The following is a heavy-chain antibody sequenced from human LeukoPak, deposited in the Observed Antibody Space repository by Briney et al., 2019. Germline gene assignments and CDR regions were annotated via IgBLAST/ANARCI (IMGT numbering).Heavy chain of an antibody. J-gene: IGHJ5*02. CDR1: GYTFTGYY. Sequence: EASVKVSCKASGYTFTGYYMHWVRQAPGQGPEWMGWINLNSGGTNHAQKFQGRVTMTRDTSISTAYMELSRLRSDDTAVYYCARVGVYYYGSGTSGLDPWGQGTLVTVSS. CDR3: ARVGVYYYGSGTSGLDP. D-gene: IGHD3-10*01. V-gene: IGHV1-2*02. CDR2: INLNSGGT.